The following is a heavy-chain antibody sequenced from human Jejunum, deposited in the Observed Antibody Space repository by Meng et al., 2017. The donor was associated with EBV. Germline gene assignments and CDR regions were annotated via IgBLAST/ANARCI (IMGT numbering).Heavy chain of an antibody. CDR3: ARVAFSYTTRSLDS. CDR1: RGSFSGYY. D-gene: IGHD3-16*02. CDR2: INHSGST. Sequence: GKLQQWGAGLLKPSETLSLTCAVYRGSFSGYYWSWIRQHPGKGLEWIGEINHSGSTNYNPSLRSRVTISVETSKNQFSLRLNSVTAADTAVYYCARVAFSYTTRSLDSWGQGTLVTVSS. J-gene: IGHJ4*02. V-gene: IGHV4-34*02.